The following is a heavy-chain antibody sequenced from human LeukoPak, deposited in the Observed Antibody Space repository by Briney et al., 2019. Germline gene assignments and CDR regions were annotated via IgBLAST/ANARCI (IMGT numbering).Heavy chain of an antibody. J-gene: IGHJ4*02. CDR3: ARDIEGKAGHEDY. CDR1: GGTFSSYA. D-gene: IGHD6-19*01. CDR2: IIPIFGTA. Sequence: ASVKVSCKASGGTFSSYAISWVRQAPGQGLEWMGGIIPIFGTANYAQKFQGRVTITADASTSTAYMELSSMRSEDTAVYYCARDIEGKAGHEDYWGQGTLVTVSS. V-gene: IGHV1-69*13.